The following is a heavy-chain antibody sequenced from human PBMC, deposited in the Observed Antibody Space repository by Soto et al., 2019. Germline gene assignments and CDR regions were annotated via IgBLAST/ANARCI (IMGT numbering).Heavy chain of an antibody. CDR3: ARDLYCGGDCYSQGNWFDP. CDR2: INPSCGST. Sequence: QVQLVQSGAEVKKPGASVKVSCKASGYTFTSYYMHWVRQAPGQGLEWMGIINPSCGSTSYAQKFQGSVTMTRDTSTSTVYMELSSLRSEDTAVYYCARDLYCGGDCYSQGNWFDPWGQGTLVTVSS. V-gene: IGHV1-46*03. D-gene: IGHD2-21*02. CDR1: GYTFTSYY. J-gene: IGHJ5*02.